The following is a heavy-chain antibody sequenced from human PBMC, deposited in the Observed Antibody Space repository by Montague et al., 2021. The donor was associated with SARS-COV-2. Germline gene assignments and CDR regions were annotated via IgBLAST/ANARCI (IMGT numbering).Heavy chain of an antibody. V-gene: IGHV4-34*01. J-gene: IGHJ6*02. D-gene: IGHD3-10*01. CDR1: GGSFCGYY. Sequence: SETLSLTCAVYGGSFCGYYWSWIRQPPGKGLEWIGEINHSGSANYNPSLKSRVTISVDTSKNQFSLKLSSVTAADTAVYYCARVRYYGSGTSLGMDVWGQGTTVTVSS. CDR3: ARVRYYGSGTSLGMDV. CDR2: INHSGSA.